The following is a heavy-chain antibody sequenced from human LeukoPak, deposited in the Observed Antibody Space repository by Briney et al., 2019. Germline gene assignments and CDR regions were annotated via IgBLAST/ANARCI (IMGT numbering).Heavy chain of an antibody. D-gene: IGHD6-19*01. Sequence: GGSLRLSCAASGFTFSSYSMNCVRQAPGKGLEWVSSISSIISYIYYADSVKGRFTISRDNAKNSLYLQMNSLRAEDTAVYYCAREAERGYSSGWYGGPSWFDPWGQGTLVTVSS. CDR1: GFTFSSYS. CDR2: ISSIISYI. J-gene: IGHJ5*02. V-gene: IGHV3-21*01. CDR3: AREAERGYSSGWYGGPSWFDP.